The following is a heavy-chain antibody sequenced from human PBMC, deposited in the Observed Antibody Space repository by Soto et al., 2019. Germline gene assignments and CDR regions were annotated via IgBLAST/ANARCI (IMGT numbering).Heavy chain of an antibody. V-gene: IGHV1-69*01. D-gene: IGHD2-2*01. CDR1: GGSFSDFA. CDR3: ARGGIVAVPAPLSSYHDYTNYRFDS. Sequence: QVQLAQSGAEVRKPGSSVKVSCGASGGSFSDFAFSWVRQAPGQGLEWMGGIIPMFGATKYAQRFQDRVTITADESTNTVYLTLSGLTSDDTATYYCARGGIVAVPAPLSSYHDYTNYRFDSWGQGTLVTVSS. CDR2: IIPMFGAT. J-gene: IGHJ4*02.